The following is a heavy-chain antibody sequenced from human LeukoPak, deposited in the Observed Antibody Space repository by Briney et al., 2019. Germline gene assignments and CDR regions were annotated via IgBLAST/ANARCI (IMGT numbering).Heavy chain of an antibody. Sequence: PGGSLRLSCAASGFTFSSYAMSWVRQAPGKGLEWVSSISSSNSYIYYADSVKGRFTISRDNAKNSLYLQMNSLRAEDTAVYYCARDLPYYYDSSGHPLGYWGQGTLVTVSS. CDR2: ISSSNSYI. CDR3: ARDLPYYYDSSGHPLGY. D-gene: IGHD3-22*01. J-gene: IGHJ4*02. CDR1: GFTFSSYA. V-gene: IGHV3-21*01.